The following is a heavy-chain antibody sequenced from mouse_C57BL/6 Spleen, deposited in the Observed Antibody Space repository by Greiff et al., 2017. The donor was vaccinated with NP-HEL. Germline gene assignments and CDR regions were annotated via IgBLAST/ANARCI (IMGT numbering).Heavy chain of an antibody. Sequence: VQLQQPGAELVKPGASVKLSCKASGYTFTSYWMHWVKQRPGQGLEWIGMIHPNSGSTNYNEKFKSKATLTVDKSSSTAYMQLSSLTSEDSAVYYCARYDGYYGGDYWGQGTTLTVSS. J-gene: IGHJ2*01. CDR3: ARYDGYYGGDY. CDR1: GYTFTSYW. D-gene: IGHD2-3*01. CDR2: IHPNSGST. V-gene: IGHV1-64*01.